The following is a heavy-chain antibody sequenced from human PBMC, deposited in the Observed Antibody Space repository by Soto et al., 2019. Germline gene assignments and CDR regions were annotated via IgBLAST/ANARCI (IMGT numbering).Heavy chain of an antibody. CDR1: GYTFTSYY. D-gene: IGHD1-26*01. J-gene: IGHJ4*02. V-gene: IGHV1-46*01. Sequence: ASVKVSCKASGYTFTSYYMHWVRQAPRQGLEWMGIINPSGGSASYAQKFQGRVTMTRDTSTSTVYMELSSLRSEDTAVYYCAREIVGATFDYWGQGTLVTVSS. CDR3: AREIVGATFDY. CDR2: INPSGGSA.